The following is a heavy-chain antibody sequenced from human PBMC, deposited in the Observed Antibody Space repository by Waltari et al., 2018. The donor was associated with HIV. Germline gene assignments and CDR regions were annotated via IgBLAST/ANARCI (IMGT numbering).Heavy chain of an antibody. J-gene: IGHJ2*01. CDR2: IYIRGSA. D-gene: IGHD3-9*01. V-gene: IGHV4-61*02. Sequence: QVQLQESGPGLVKPSQTLSLTCTVSGGSITGGSYYWIWIRQPAGKGLEWIGRIYIRGSANYNPSLRSRGTMSLDTSKNQFSLKLTSVTAADTAVYYCARGLDILTGYYHWFSDLWGRGTLVTVSS. CDR1: GGSITGGSYY. CDR3: ARGLDILTGYYHWFSDL.